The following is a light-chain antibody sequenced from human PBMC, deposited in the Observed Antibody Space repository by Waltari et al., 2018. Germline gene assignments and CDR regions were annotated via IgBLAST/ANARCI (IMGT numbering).Light chain of an antibody. CDR2: DDS. J-gene: IGLJ2*01. V-gene: IGLV3-21*02. Sequence: SYVLTQPPSVSVAHGQTATITFGGTCIGSKSVTWYQQKPGQAPVLVLYDDSDRPSGVPERFSGSNSGNTATLTITRVEAGDEADYYCQVWDSTTFHAVFGGGTKLTVL. CDR1: CIGSKS. CDR3: QVWDSTTFHAV.